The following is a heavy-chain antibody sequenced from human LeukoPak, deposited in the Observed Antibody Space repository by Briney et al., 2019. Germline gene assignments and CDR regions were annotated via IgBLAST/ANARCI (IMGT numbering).Heavy chain of an antibody. Sequence: SGTLSLTCAVYGGSFSGYYWSWIRQPPGKGLEWIGEINHSGSTNYNPSLKSRVTISVDTSKNQFSLKLSSVTAADTAVYYCARGRGLGYCSSTSCYKRGVYFQHWGQGTLVTVSS. V-gene: IGHV4-34*01. D-gene: IGHD2-2*02. CDR1: GGSFSGYY. CDR2: INHSGST. CDR3: ARGRGLGYCSSTSCYKRGVYFQH. J-gene: IGHJ1*01.